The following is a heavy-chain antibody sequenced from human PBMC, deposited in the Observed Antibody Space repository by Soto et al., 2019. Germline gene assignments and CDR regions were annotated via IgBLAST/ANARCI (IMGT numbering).Heavy chain of an antibody. Sequence: SETLSRTCTVSCGSISSYYWSCIRQPPWKGLEWIVYIYYSGSTNYNPSIKSRVTISVDTSKNQFSLKLSSVTAADTAVYYCARVYSYFEYWGQGTMVTVS. J-gene: IGHJ4*02. V-gene: IGHV4-59*01. CDR1: CGSISSYY. CDR2: IYYSGST. D-gene: IGHD2-15*01. CDR3: ARVYSYFEY.